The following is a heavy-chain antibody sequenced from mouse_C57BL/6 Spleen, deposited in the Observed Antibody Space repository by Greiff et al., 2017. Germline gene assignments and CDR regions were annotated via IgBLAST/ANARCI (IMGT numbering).Heavy chain of an antibody. J-gene: IGHJ3*01. CDR3: ARWDDWFAY. CDR1: GYAFTNYL. D-gene: IGHD4-1*01. Sequence: VQRVESGAELVRPGTSVKVSCKASGYAFTNYLIEWVKQRPGQGLEWIGVINPGSGGTNYNEKFKGKATLTADKSSSTAYMQLRSLTSEDSAVYFCARWDDWFAYWGQGTLVTVSA. CDR2: INPGSGGT. V-gene: IGHV1-54*01.